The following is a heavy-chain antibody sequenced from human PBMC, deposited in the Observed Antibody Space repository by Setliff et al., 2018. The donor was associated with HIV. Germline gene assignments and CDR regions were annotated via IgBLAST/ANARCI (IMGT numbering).Heavy chain of an antibody. V-gene: IGHV4-4*07. CDR2: IYPTGST. CDR1: GGSLSPYY. D-gene: IGHD2-15*01. J-gene: IGHJ3*01. Sequence: SETLSLTCSVSGGSLSPYYWTWIRQPAGKGLEWLGRIYPTGSTTHNPSLRSRVTMSVDTSKNQFSLNLSSVTAADTAMYYCARVFPPIRGAPFGTPPGAFDVWGQGTMVTVSS. CDR3: ARVFPPIRGAPFGTPPGAFDV.